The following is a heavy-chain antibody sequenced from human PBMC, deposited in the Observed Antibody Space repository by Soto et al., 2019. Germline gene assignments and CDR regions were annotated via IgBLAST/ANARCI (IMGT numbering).Heavy chain of an antibody. CDR1: GGTFSSYA. D-gene: IGHD3-16*01. CDR2: IIPIFGTA. CDR3: AREPEYYDSVWGSWPRGFDP. V-gene: IGHV1-69*01. J-gene: IGHJ5*02. Sequence: QVQLVQSGAEVKKPGSSVKVSCKASGGTFSSYAISWVRQAPGQGLEWMGGIIPIFGTANYAQKFQGRVTITADESTSTAYMELSSLFSEDTVVYYCAREPEYYDSVWGSWPRGFDPWGHGTLVTVSS.